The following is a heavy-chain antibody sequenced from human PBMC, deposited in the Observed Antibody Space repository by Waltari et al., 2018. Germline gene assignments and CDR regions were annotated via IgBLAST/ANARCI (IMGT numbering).Heavy chain of an antibody. CDR3: ARDCDSSSSPVDV. D-gene: IGHD6-6*01. CDR2: ISWNSGSI. V-gene: IGHV3-9*01. J-gene: IGHJ6*02. CDR1: GFTFDDYA. Sequence: EVQLVESGGGLVQPGRSLRLSCAASGFTFDDYAMHWVRQAPGKGLEWVSGISWNSGSIGYADSVKGRFTISRDNSKNTLYLQMNSLRAEDTAVYYCARDCDSSSSPVDVWGQGTTVTVSS.